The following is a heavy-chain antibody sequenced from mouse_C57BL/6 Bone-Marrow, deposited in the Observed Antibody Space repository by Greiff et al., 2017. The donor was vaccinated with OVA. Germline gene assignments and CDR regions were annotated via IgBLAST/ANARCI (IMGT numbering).Heavy chain of an antibody. CDR3: TTFDYDVGFVY. V-gene: IGHV14-4*01. Sequence: VQLKESGAELVRPGASVKLSCTASGFNIKDDYMHWVKQRPEQGLEWIGWIDPENGDTEYASKFQGKATITADTSSNTAYLQLSSLTSEDTAVYYCTTFDYDVGFVYWGQGTLVTVSA. J-gene: IGHJ3*01. D-gene: IGHD2-4*01. CDR2: IDPENGDT. CDR1: GFNIKDDY.